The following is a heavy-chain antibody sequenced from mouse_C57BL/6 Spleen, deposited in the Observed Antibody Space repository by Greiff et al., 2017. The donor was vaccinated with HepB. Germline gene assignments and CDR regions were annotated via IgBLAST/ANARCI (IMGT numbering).Heavy chain of an antibody. CDR2: ISYDGSN. V-gene: IGHV3-6*01. J-gene: IGHJ4*01. CDR3: ARDRDYDYAMDY. Sequence: EVQLLESGPGLVKPSQSLSLTCSVTGYSITSGYYWNWIRQFPGNKLEWMGYISYDGSNNYNPSLKNRISITRDTSKNQFFLKLNSVTTEDTATYYCARDRDYDYAMDYWGQGTSVTVSS. CDR1: GYSITSGYY. D-gene: IGHD2-4*01.